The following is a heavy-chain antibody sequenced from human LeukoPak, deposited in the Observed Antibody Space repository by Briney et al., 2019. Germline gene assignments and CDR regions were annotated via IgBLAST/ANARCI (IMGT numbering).Heavy chain of an antibody. V-gene: IGHV4-34*01. CDR3: ARGAAAGTNY. CDR2: INHSGST. CDR1: GGSFSGYY. D-gene: IGHD6-13*01. Sequence: SETLSLTCAVYGGSFSGYYWSWIRQPPGKGLEWIGEINHSGSTNYNPSLKSRVTISVDTSKNQFSLKLSSVTAADTAVYYCARGAAAGTNYWGQGTLVTVSS. J-gene: IGHJ4*02.